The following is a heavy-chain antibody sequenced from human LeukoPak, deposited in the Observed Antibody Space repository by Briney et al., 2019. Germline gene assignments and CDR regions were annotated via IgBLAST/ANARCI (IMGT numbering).Heavy chain of an antibody. D-gene: IGHD2-2*01. CDR3: AREYCSSTSCYEMYDY. Sequence: SETLSLTCTVSGGSISSYYWSWIRQPPGKGLEWIGYIYYSGSTNYNPSLKSRVTMSVDTSKNQFSLKLSSVTAADTAVYYCAREYCSSTSCYEMYDYWGQGTLVTVSS. V-gene: IGHV4-59*12. J-gene: IGHJ4*02. CDR2: IYYSGST. CDR1: GGSISSYY.